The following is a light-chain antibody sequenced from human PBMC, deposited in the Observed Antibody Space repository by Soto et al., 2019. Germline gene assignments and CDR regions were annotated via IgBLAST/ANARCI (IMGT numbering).Light chain of an antibody. CDR1: QSLLHSNGYNY. CDR3: MQHLQTPHT. V-gene: IGKV2-28*01. Sequence: DIVMTQSPLSLPVTPGEPASISCRSSQSLLHSNGYNYLDWYLQKPGQSPQLLIYLGSNRASGVPDRFSGSGSGTDFTLKISRVEAEDVGVYYCMQHLQTPHTFGQGTKLEIK. J-gene: IGKJ2*01. CDR2: LGS.